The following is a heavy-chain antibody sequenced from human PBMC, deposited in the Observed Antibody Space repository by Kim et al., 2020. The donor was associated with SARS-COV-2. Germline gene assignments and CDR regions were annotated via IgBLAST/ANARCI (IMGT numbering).Heavy chain of an antibody. J-gene: IGHJ4*02. CDR3: AKGRAGSNWYLPVDY. D-gene: IGHD6-13*01. V-gene: IGHV3-23*01. CDR2: ISGNGDIT. Sequence: GGSLRLSCAASGFTFSSYAMSWVRQAPGKGLEWVSGISGNGDITYYADSVKGRFTISRDNSKNTLYLQMNSLRAEDTAVYYCAKGRAGSNWYLPVDYWGQGTLVTVSS. CDR1: GFTFSSYA.